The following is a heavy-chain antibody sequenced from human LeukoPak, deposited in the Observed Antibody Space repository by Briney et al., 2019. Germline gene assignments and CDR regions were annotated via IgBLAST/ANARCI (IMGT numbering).Heavy chain of an antibody. Sequence: SETLSLTCAVYGGSFSGYYWSWIRQPPGKGLEWIGSIYYSGSTYYNPSLKSRVTISVDTSKNQFSLKLSSVTAADTAVYYCARQVARYCSGGSCYRGNWFDPWGQGTLVTVSS. J-gene: IGHJ5*02. V-gene: IGHV4-34*01. D-gene: IGHD2-15*01. CDR3: ARQVARYCSGGSCYRGNWFDP. CDR2: IYYSGST. CDR1: GGSFSGYY.